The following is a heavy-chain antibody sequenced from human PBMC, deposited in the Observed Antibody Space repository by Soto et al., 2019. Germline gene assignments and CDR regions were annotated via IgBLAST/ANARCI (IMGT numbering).Heavy chain of an antibody. Sequence: QLQLQESGSGLVKPSQTLSLTCAVSGGSISSGGYSWSWIRQPPGKGLEWIGYIYHSGYTYCNASFKSRVTISVDRSKNQFSLKLSSVTAADTAVYYCARAHYGDYGYGMDVWGQGTTVTVSS. CDR3: ARAHYGDYGYGMDV. J-gene: IGHJ6*02. CDR1: GGSISSGGYS. D-gene: IGHD4-17*01. V-gene: IGHV4-30-2*01. CDR2: IYHSGYT.